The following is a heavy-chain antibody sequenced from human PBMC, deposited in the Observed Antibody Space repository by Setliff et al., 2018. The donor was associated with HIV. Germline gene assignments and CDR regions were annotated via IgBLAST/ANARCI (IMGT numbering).Heavy chain of an antibody. CDR1: GYTFSKYG. J-gene: IGHJ4*02. CDR2: ISVQSVNT. Sequence: ASVKVSCKASGYTFSKYGVTWVRQAPGQGLEWMGWISVQSVNTNYAQKFQGRVTMTTDTSTSTTYMELRSLRSDDTAVYYCARDGSLKATTFDYWGQGTRVTVSS. CDR3: ARDGSLKATTFDY. D-gene: IGHD1-7*01. V-gene: IGHV1-18*01.